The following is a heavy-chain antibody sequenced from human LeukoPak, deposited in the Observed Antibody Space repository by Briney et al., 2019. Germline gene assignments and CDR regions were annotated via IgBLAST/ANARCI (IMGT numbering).Heavy chain of an antibody. Sequence: SETLSLTCAVSGYSISSGYYWGWIRQPPRKGLEWIGSIYHSGSTYYNPSLKSRVTISVDTSKNQFPLKLSSVTAADTAVYYCARGTYSSFGYWGQGTMVTVS. CDR3: ARGTYSSFGY. D-gene: IGHD6-6*01. CDR1: GYSISSGYY. J-gene: IGHJ4*02. CDR2: IYHSGST. V-gene: IGHV4-38-2*01.